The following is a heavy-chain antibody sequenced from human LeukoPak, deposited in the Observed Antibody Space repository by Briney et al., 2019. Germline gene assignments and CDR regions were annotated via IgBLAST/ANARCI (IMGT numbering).Heavy chain of an antibody. V-gene: IGHV3-7*01. CDR3: TKDRQGPNQYHMDV. Sequence: PGGSLRLSCAASGFTFSSLWMSWVRQAPGRGPEWVANINQDGGTTYYVASVKGRFTISRDNAKNSLSLQMRSLRAEDTAVYYCTKDRQGPNQYHMDVWGKGTTVTVSS. CDR2: INQDGGTT. CDR1: GFTFSSLW. J-gene: IGHJ6*03.